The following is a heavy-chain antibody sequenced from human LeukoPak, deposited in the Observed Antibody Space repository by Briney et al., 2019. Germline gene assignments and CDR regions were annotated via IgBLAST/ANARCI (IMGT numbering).Heavy chain of an antibody. J-gene: IGHJ4*02. D-gene: IGHD3-10*01. CDR1: GGSISSFY. CDR2: IYTSGST. CDR3: ASDQYGPIDY. V-gene: IGHV4-4*07. Sequence: SETLSLTCTVSGGSISSFYWSWIRLPPGKGLEWIGRIYTSGSTNYNPSLKSRVTMSVDTSKNQFSLKLSSVTAADTAVYYCASDQYGPIDYWGQGTLVTVSS.